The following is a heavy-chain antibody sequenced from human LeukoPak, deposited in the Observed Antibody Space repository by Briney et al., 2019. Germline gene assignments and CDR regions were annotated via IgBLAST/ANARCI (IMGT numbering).Heavy chain of an antibody. CDR2: VSSTSSFI. V-gene: IGHV3-21*01. D-gene: IGHD3-10*01. CDR3: ARDPYGSGSTLGY. CDR1: GFTFSSYS. J-gene: IGHJ4*02. Sequence: PGGSLRLSCAASGFTFSSYSINWVRQAPGKGLEWVSCVSSTSSFIYYADSVKGRFTISRDNAKNSLYLQMNSLRAEDTAVYYCARDPYGSGSTLGYWGPRTLVTASS.